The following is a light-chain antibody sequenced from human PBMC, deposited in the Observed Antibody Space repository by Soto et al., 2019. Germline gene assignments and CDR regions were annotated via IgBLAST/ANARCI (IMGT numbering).Light chain of an antibody. Sequence: LTQSPATLSVSPGGRTILSCRASRTVNNYLAWYQQKPGQAPRLLIYDTSKRAPGVPARLSGSGSGTDFTLTISSLEPEDLAIYFCQQRKKWTPITFGQGTRLEIK. CDR1: RTVNNY. CDR3: QQRKKWTPIT. V-gene: IGKV3-11*01. J-gene: IGKJ5*01. CDR2: DTS.